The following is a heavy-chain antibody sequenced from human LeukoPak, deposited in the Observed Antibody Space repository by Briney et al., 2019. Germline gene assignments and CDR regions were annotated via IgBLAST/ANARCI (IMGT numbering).Heavy chain of an antibody. D-gene: IGHD3-22*01. CDR3: ARDQGRYYYDSSGYYWAY. J-gene: IGHJ4*02. CDR2: IIPIFGTA. V-gene: IGHV1-69*06. Sequence: ASVKVSCKASGGTFSSYAISWVRQAPGQGLEWMGGIIPIFGTANYAQKFQGRVTITADKSTSTAYMELSSLRSEDTAVYYCARDQGRYYYDSSGYYWAYWGQGTLVTVSS. CDR1: GGTFSSYA.